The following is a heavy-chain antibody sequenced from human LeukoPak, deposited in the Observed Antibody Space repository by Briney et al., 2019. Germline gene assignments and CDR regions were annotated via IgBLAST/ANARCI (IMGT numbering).Heavy chain of an antibody. CDR2: ILSDGSNK. CDR3: AKGGSEYSRSGYYYYYMDV. D-gene: IGHD6-6*01. J-gene: IGHJ6*03. Sequence: GGSLRLSCAAAGFTFSSYGMHWVRQAPGKGLEWVAFILSDGSNKYYADSVKGRFTISRDNSKTTLFLQLNSLRAEDTAVYSCAKGGSEYSRSGYYYYYMDVWGKGTTVTVSS. V-gene: IGHV3-30*02. CDR1: GFTFSSYG.